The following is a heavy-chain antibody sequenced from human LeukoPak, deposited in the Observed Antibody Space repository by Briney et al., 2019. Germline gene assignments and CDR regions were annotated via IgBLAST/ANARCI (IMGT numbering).Heavy chain of an antibody. CDR2: IKKDGTEK. CDR1: GFTFTSYW. CDR3: ARKPLSGGYGGTIDY. D-gene: IGHD5-12*01. Sequence: TGGSLRLSCAASGFTFTSYWMSWVRQAPGKGLEWVANIKKDGTEKNYVDSVKGRFTISRDNAKNSMSLQMNSLRAEDTAVYYCARKPLSGGYGGTIDYWGQGTLVTVSS. J-gene: IGHJ4*02. V-gene: IGHV3-7*01.